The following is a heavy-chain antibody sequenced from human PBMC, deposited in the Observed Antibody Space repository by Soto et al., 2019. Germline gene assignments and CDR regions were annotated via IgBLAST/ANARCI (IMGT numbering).Heavy chain of an antibody. D-gene: IGHD3-16*01. CDR2: VNPSGGST. J-gene: IGHJ4*02. CDR1: GYIFTAYS. V-gene: IGHV1-46*01. CDR3: ARLHVPMTYGGGVFDS. Sequence: GASVKVSCKASGYIFTAYSMHWVRQAPGQGLEWMGVVNPSGGSTNYAQKFQGRITMTRDTSTSTVYMELSSLRSEDSAVYYCARLHVPMTYGGGVFDSWGQGTLVTVSS.